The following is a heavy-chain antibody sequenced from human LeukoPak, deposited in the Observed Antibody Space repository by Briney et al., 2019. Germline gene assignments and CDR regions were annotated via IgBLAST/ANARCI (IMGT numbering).Heavy chain of an antibody. D-gene: IGHD2-15*01. CDR1: GYTFTGYY. Sequence: ASVKVSCKASGYTFTGYYMHWVRQAPGQGLEWMGWINPNSGGTNYAQKFQGRVTMTRDTSISTAYMELSRLRSDDTAVYYCARDSKVVVVAANNFDYWRQGTLVTVSS. CDR2: INPNSGGT. J-gene: IGHJ4*02. V-gene: IGHV1-2*02. CDR3: ARDSKVVVVAANNFDY.